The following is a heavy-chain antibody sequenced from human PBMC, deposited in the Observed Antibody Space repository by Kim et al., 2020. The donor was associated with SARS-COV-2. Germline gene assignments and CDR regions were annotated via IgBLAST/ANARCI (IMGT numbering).Heavy chain of an antibody. J-gene: IGHJ4*02. D-gene: IGHD6-19*01. Sequence: YADSGKGRLPISRDNAKNYLYLQMNSLRAEDTAVYYCARAYSSGWAYFDYWGQGTLVTVSS. CDR3: ARAYSSGWAYFDY. V-gene: IGHV3-21*01.